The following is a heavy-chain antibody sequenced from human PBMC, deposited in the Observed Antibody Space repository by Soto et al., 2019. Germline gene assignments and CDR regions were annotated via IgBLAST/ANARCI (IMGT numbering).Heavy chain of an antibody. J-gene: IGHJ5*02. CDR3: ARQASYWHGGGGWFDP. V-gene: IGHV3-13*01. Sequence: EVQLVESGGGLVEPGGSLRLSCAASEFTLSAFDMNWVRQATGKGLEWVAAIGTLHDAYYPDSVKGRFTISRENAKNSLYLQMNSLRAGDTAVYYCARQASYWHGGGGWFDPWGQETLVTVSS. D-gene: IGHD2-8*02. CDR2: IGTLHDA. CDR1: EFTLSAFD.